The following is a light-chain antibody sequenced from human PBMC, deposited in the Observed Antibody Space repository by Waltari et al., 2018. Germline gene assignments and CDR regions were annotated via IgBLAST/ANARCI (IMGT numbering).Light chain of an antibody. CDR1: SGLSVGTKN. Sequence: ARLPCTLSSGLSVGTKNVYWYQQKPGSAPRLFLYYFSDSDKQLGPGVPSRVSGSKETSSNTAFLLISGLQPEDEADYYCHLYDGSDVFGSGTKLTVL. J-gene: IGLJ6*01. CDR3: HLYDGSDV. V-gene: IGLV5-37*01. CDR2: YFSDSDK.